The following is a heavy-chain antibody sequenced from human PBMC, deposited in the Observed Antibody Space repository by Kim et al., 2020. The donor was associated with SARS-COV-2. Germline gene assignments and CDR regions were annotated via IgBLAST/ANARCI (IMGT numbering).Heavy chain of an antibody. D-gene: IGHD1-26*01. Sequence: DSGKGRFTISRDNSKNTLYLQMDSLRAEDTAVYYCARDGRVGATTGVDYWGQGTLVTVSS. J-gene: IGHJ4*02. V-gene: IGHV3-30*07. CDR3: ARDGRVGATTGVDY.